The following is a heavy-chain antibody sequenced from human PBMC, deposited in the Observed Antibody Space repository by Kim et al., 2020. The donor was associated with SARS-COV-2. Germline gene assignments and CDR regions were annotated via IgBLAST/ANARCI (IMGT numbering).Heavy chain of an antibody. D-gene: IGHD1-26*01. Sequence: ASVKVSCKVSGYTLTELSMHWVRQAPGKGLEWMGGFDPEDGETIYAQKFQGRVTMTEDTSTDTAYMELSSLRSEDTAVYYCATDSVASGIVGAEGAFDIWGQGTMVTVSS. CDR2: FDPEDGET. CDR1: GYTLTELS. CDR3: ATDSVASGIVGAEGAFDI. J-gene: IGHJ3*02. V-gene: IGHV1-24*01.